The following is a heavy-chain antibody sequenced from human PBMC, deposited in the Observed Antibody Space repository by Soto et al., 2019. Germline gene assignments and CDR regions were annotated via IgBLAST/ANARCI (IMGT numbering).Heavy chain of an antibody. Sequence: GGSLRLSCAASGFTFSSHAMGWLRQAPGTGPEWVAFVDGSGYDTSYGDPVKGRFTISRDNSDNSLYLHMDSLRAEDTGRYFCAREIFAAAYAATSAFDLWGQGTLVTVSS. V-gene: IGHV3-23*01. CDR1: GFTFSSHA. J-gene: IGHJ4*02. CDR3: AREIFAAAYAATSAFDL. CDR2: VDGSGYDT. D-gene: IGHD2-8*01.